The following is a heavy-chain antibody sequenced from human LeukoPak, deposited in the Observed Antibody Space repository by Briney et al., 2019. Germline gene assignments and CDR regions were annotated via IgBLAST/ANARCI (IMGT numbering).Heavy chain of an antibody. D-gene: IGHD3-3*01. CDR1: GGSISSTNW. Sequence: SETLSLTCAVSGGSISSTNWWSWVRQPPGKGLEWVGEIHLSGSTNYNPSLKSRVTISGDKSKNQFSLKLSSVTAADTAVYYCAKEGGFYRPLDYSGQGTLVTVSS. CDR2: IHLSGST. CDR3: AKEGGFYRPLDY. V-gene: IGHV4-4*02. J-gene: IGHJ4*02.